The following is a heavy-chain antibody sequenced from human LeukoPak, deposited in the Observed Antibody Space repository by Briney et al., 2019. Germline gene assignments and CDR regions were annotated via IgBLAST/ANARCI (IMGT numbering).Heavy chain of an antibody. CDR3: ARVDYSNYGFDP. V-gene: IGHV1-2*02. CDR2: INPHSGGT. J-gene: IGHJ5*02. CDR1: GYTFTEYY. D-gene: IGHD4-11*01. Sequence: ASLKVSCKASGYTFTEYYMRWVRQAPGQGLEWMGWINPHSGGTDHAQKFQGTVTMTRDTSISTAYMELSRLRSDDTAVDCCARVDYSNYGFDPWGQGTLVTVSS.